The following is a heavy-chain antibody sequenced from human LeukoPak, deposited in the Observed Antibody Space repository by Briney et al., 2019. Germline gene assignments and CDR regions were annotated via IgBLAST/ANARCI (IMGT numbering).Heavy chain of an antibody. CDR2: ISWDGANT. CDR1: GFTFDDYT. V-gene: IGHV3-43*01. CDR3: GKDSGGSRIQMDV. D-gene: IGHD5-18*01. Sequence: GGSLRLSCAASGFTFDDYTMHWVRQAPGKGLEWVSLISWDGANTSYADSVKGRFTISRDNCKNSLYLQMNSLRTEDTALYYCGKDSGGSRIQMDVWGKGATVTVAS. J-gene: IGHJ6*03.